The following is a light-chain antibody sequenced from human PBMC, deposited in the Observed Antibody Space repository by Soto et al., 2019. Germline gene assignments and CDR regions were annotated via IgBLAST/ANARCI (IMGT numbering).Light chain of an antibody. CDR3: HSYARSTLV. CDR2: EGT. V-gene: IGLV2-23*01. Sequence: QSALTQSASVSGSPGQSITISCTGTSSEFGTYSVVSWYQQHPGKAPKLLIYEGTKRPSGVSNRFSASESGNTASLTISGLEAEDEAVYYCHSYARSTLVFGGGTKVTVL. J-gene: IGLJ3*02. CDR1: SSEFGTYSV.